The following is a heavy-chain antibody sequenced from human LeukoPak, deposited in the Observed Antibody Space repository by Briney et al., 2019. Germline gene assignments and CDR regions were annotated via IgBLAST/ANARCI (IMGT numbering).Heavy chain of an antibody. CDR1: GFMFSNYA. CDR2: ISETGGST. Sequence: PGGSLRLSCAASGFMFSNYAMTWVRQAPGKGLEWVSSISETGGSTFYADSVKGRFTFSRDNSKNTLYLQMNSLRAEDTAIYYCVRGWVSPDYWDQGTLVTVSS. J-gene: IGHJ4*02. D-gene: IGHD3-16*01. V-gene: IGHV3-23*01. CDR3: VRGWVSPDY.